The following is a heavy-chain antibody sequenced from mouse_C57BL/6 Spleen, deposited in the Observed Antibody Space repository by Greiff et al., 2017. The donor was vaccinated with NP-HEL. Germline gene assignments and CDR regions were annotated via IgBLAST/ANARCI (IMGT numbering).Heavy chain of an antibody. CDR1: GYAFTNYL. V-gene: IGHV1-54*01. CDR3: ARSVPDYDWFAY. CDR2: INPGSGGT. D-gene: IGHD2-4*01. Sequence: QVQLQQSGAELVRPGTSVKVSCKASGYAFTNYLIEWVKQRPGQGLEWIGVINPGSGGTNYNEKFKGKATLTADKSSSTAYMQLSSLTSEDSAVYFCARSVPDYDWFAYWGQGTLVTVSA. J-gene: IGHJ3*01.